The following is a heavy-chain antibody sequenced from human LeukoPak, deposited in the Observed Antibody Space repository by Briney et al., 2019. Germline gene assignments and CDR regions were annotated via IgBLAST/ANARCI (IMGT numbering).Heavy chain of an antibody. CDR3: AKFYPTSSGWTPQLYYFDY. V-gene: IGHV3-23*01. D-gene: IGHD6-19*01. Sequence: GGSLRLSCAASGFTFSSYAMSWVRQAPGKGLEWVSAISGSGGSTYYADSVEGRFTISRDNSKNTLYLQMNSLRAEDTAVYYCAKFYPTSSGWTPQLYYFDYWGQGTLVTVSS. J-gene: IGHJ4*02. CDR2: ISGSGGST. CDR1: GFTFSSYA.